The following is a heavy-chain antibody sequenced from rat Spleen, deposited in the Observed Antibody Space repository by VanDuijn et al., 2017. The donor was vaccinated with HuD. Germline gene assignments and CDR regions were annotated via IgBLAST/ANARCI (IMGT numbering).Heavy chain of an antibody. J-gene: IGHJ3*01. V-gene: IGHV5-7*01. CDR1: GFIFSDFY. D-gene: IGHD1-11*01. Sequence: EVQLVESDGGLVQPGRSLKLSCTASGFIFSDFYMAWVRQAPTKGLDWVATINYDGSSTYYRDSVKGRFTISRDNAKSTLYLQMDSLRSEDTATYYCTTINYGGFAYWGQGTLVTVSS. CDR3: TTINYGGFAY. CDR2: INYDGSST.